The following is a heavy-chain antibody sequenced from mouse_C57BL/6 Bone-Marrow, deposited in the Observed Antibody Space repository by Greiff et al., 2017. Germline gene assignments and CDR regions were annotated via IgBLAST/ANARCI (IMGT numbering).Heavy chain of an antibody. Sequence: EVQLQQSGPELVKPGASVKMSCKASGYTFTDYNMHWVKQSHGKSLEWIGNINPNNGDTSYHQKFKGKATLTVYKSSSTSYMELRSLTSEDSAVYYCGRGDYDYGYAMDYWGQGTSVTVSS. CDR2: INPNNGDT. J-gene: IGHJ4*01. CDR3: GRGDYDYGYAMDY. D-gene: IGHD2-4*01. CDR1: GYTFTDYN. V-gene: IGHV1-22*01.